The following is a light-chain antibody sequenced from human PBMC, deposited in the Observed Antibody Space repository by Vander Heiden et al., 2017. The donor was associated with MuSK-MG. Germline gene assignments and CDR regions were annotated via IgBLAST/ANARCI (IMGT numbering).Light chain of an antibody. CDR3: QQSYSTPWT. J-gene: IGKJ1*01. CDR1: QSIITY. CDR2: AAS. Sequence: DIQMTQSPSSLSASVGDSVTITCRASQSIITYLSWYQLKPGKAPKLLIFAASTLQSGVPSRFSGRGSGTDFTLTISTLQPEDFAIYYWQQSYSTPWTFGQGTKVEIK. V-gene: IGKV1-39*01.